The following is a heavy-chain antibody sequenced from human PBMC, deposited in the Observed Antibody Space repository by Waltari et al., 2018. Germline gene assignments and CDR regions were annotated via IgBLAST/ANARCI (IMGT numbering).Heavy chain of an antibody. CDR2: IYSGGST. Sequence: EVQLVESGGGLIQPGGSLRLSCAASGFTVSSKYMSWVRQAPGKGLAGVSVIYSGGSTYYADSVKGRFTISRDNSKNTLYLQMNSLRAEDTAVYYCARDQGGYSLDYWGQGTLVTVSS. J-gene: IGHJ4*02. V-gene: IGHV3-53*01. CDR1: GFTVSSKY. CDR3: ARDQGGYSLDY. D-gene: IGHD5-12*01.